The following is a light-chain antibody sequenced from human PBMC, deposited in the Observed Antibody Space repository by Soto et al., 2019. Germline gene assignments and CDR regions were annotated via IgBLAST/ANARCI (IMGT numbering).Light chain of an antibody. CDR2: EGT. J-gene: IGLJ2*01. CDR3: CSYAGSGNVV. Sequence: QSALTQPASVSGSPGQSITISCSGTSSDVGSYDLVSWYQQHPGKAPKLMIYEGTKRPSGVSNRFSGSKSGTTASLTISGHQAEDEADYYCCSYAGSGNVVFGGGTKLTVL. V-gene: IGLV2-23*01. CDR1: SSDVGSYDL.